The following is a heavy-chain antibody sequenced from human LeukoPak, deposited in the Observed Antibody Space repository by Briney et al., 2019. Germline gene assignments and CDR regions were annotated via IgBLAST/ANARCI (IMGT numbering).Heavy chain of an antibody. Sequence: ASVTVSCKTSGYTFTTHSINWLRQAPGQGLEWMGWINDNAGNPTYAQGFTGRFVFSLDTSVSTAYLQISSLKADDTAVYYCARDASTINFDYWGQGTLVTVSS. V-gene: IGHV7-4-1*02. D-gene: IGHD5-12*01. CDR1: GYTFTTHS. CDR3: ARDASTINFDY. J-gene: IGHJ4*02. CDR2: INDNAGNP.